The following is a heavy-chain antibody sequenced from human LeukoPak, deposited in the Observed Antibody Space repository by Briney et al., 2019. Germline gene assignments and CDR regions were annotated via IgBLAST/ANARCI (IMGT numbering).Heavy chain of an antibody. CDR1: GGTFSSYA. V-gene: IGHV1-69*13. D-gene: IGHD2-2*02. J-gene: IGHJ3*02. CDR2: IIPIFGTA. Sequence: ASVKVSCKASGGTFSSYAISWVRQAPGQGLEWMGGIIPIFGTANYAQKFQGRVTITADESTSTACMEPSSLRSEDTAVYYCARGDIVVVPAAIHHAFDIWGQGTMVTVSS. CDR3: ARGDIVVVPAAIHHAFDI.